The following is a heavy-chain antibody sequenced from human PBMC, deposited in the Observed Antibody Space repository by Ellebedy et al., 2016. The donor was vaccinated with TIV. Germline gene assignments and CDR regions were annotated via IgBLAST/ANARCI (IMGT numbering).Heavy chain of an antibody. Sequence: SETLSLXCTVSGGSISSGGYYWSWIRQHPGKGLEWIGYIYYSGSTYYNPSLKSRVTISVDTSKNQFSLKLSSVTAADTAVYYCARRGYYGSVNWFDPWGQGTLVTVSS. D-gene: IGHD3-10*01. J-gene: IGHJ5*02. CDR2: IYYSGST. V-gene: IGHV4-31*03. CDR1: GGSISSGGYY. CDR3: ARRGYYGSVNWFDP.